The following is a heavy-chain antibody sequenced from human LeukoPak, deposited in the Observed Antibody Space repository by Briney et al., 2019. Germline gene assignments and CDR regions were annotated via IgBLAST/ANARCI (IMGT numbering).Heavy chain of an antibody. J-gene: IGHJ4*02. Sequence: SGGSLRLSCAASGFTFSRYGMHWVRQAPGNGLKWVAVISYDGSNKYYADSVKGRFTISRDNSKNTLYLQMNGLRAEDTAVYYCAKGSSGWPSDYWGQGTLVTVSS. CDR1: GFTFSRYG. V-gene: IGHV3-30*18. CDR2: ISYDGSNK. D-gene: IGHD6-19*01. CDR3: AKGSSGWPSDY.